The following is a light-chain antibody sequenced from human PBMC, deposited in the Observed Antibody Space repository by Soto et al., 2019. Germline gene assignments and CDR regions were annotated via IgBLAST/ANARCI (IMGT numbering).Light chain of an antibody. CDR1: SSDVGSYNR. V-gene: IGLV2-18*02. CDR3: SSYTSSSTLV. J-gene: IGLJ2*01. Sequence: QSALTQPPSASGSPGQSVTISCTGTSSDVGSYNRVSWYQQPPGTAPKLIIYEVSNPPSGVPDRFSGSKSGNTSSLTISGLHDEDEADYYGSSYTSSSTLVFGGGTKVTVL. CDR2: EVS.